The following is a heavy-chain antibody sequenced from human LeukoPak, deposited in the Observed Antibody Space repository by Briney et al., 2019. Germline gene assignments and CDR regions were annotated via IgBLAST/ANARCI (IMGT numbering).Heavy chain of an antibody. CDR1: VYTFTGYY. CDR2: MNPNSCGT. Sequence: ASVTVSFKCSVYTFTGYYMHCVRQAPGQGLEWVVWMNPNSCGTNYAQQFQGRVTMTRDTSISTAYMELSRLRSDDTAVYYGARVSEHDHGILMDYYYGMDVWGQGTTVTVSS. D-gene: IGHD2-8*01. V-gene: IGHV1-2*02. CDR3: ARVSEHDHGILMDYYYGMDV. J-gene: IGHJ6*02.